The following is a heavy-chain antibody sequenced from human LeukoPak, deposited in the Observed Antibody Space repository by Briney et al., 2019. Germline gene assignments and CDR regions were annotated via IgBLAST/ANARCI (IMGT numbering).Heavy chain of an antibody. V-gene: IGHV3-13*05. Sequence: GGSLRLSCAASGFTFSSYDMHWVRQAAGKGLEWVSAIGTAGDPYYPGSVKGRFTISRDNAKNTLYLQMNSLRAEDTAVYYCARDYYDSSGAIDYWGQGTLVTVSS. CDR1: GFTFSSYD. J-gene: IGHJ4*02. D-gene: IGHD3-22*01. CDR3: ARDYYDSSGAIDY. CDR2: IGTAGDP.